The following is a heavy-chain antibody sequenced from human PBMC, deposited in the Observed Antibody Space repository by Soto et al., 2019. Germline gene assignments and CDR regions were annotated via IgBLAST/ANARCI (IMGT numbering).Heavy chain of an antibody. V-gene: IGHV4-59*08. CDR3: ASETTVVTPNAFDI. D-gene: IGHD4-17*01. Sequence: SETLSLTCTVSGGSISSYYWSWIRQPPGKGLEWIGYIYYSGSTNYNPSLKSRVTISVDTSKNQFSLKLSSVTAADTAVYYCASETTVVTPNAFDIWGQGTMVTVSS. J-gene: IGHJ3*02. CDR1: GGSISSYY. CDR2: IYYSGST.